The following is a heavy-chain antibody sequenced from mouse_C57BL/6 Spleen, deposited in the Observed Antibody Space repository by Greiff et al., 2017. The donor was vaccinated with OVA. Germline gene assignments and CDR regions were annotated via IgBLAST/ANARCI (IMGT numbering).Heavy chain of an antibody. CDR1: GYTFTDYY. J-gene: IGHJ3*01. Sequence: VKLVESGAELVRPGASVKLSCKASGYTFTDYYINWVKQRPGQGLEWIARIYPGSGNTYYNEKFKGKATLTAEKSSSTAYMQLSSLTSEDSAVYFCANAFAYWGQGTLVTVSA. CDR2: IYPGSGNT. CDR3: ANAFAY. V-gene: IGHV1-76*01.